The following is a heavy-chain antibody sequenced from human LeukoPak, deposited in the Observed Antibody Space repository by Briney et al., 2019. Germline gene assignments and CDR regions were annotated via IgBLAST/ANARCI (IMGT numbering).Heavy chain of an antibody. V-gene: IGHV3-48*02. J-gene: IGHJ6*02. CDR3: ASTPLPGSYYYYYGMDV. CDR2: ITKTSTSM. Sequence: GGSLRLSCVASGFIFSNFRMDWVRQAPGKGLEWISYITKTSTSMYYADSVKGRFTISRDNGKNSLFLQMNSLRDEDTAVYYCASTPLPGSYYYYYGMDVWGQGTTVTVSS. CDR1: GFIFSNFR. D-gene: IGHD1-14*01.